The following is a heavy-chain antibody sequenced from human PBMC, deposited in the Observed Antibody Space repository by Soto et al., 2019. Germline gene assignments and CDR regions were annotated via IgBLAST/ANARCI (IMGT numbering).Heavy chain of an antibody. Sequence: SETLSLTCAVSGGSISSSNWWSWVRQPPGKGLEWIGEIYHSGSTNYNPSLKSRVTISVDKSKNQFSLKLSSVTAADTAVYYCARGSTTATNYYYYYGMDVWGQGTTVT. CDR1: GGSISSSNW. D-gene: IGHD4-17*01. CDR2: IYHSGST. J-gene: IGHJ6*02. CDR3: ARGSTTATNYYYYYGMDV. V-gene: IGHV4-4*02.